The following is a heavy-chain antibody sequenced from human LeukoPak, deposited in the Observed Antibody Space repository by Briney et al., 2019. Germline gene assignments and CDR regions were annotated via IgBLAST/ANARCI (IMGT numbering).Heavy chain of an antibody. CDR3: ATGRDTAMVRLDY. CDR1: GFTFSSYG. D-gene: IGHD5-18*01. J-gene: IGHJ4*02. Sequence: PGGSLRLSCPASGFTFSSYGMHWVRQAPGKGLEWVAFIRYDGTNKYYADSVKGRFTISRDNSKNTMYLQMNSLRAEDTAVYFCATGRDTAMVRLDYWGQGTLVTVSS. V-gene: IGHV3-30*02. CDR2: IRYDGTNK.